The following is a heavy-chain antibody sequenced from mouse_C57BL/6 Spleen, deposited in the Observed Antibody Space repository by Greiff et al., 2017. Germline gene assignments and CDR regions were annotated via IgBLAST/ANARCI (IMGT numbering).Heavy chain of an antibody. D-gene: IGHD1-1*01. CDR3: ARGPTVVATPYCDY. V-gene: IGHV1-69*01. J-gene: IGHJ2*01. CDR2: IDPSDSYT. Sequence: QVQLQQPGAELVLPGASVKLSCKASGYTFTSYWMHWVKQRPGQGLEWIGEIDPSDSYTNYNQKFKGKSTLTVDKSSSKAYMHLSSLTSEDSAVYYCARGPTVVATPYCDYWGQGTTLTVSS. CDR1: GYTFTSYW.